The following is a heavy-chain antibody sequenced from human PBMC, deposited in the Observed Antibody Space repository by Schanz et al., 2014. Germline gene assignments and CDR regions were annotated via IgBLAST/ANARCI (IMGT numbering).Heavy chain of an antibody. J-gene: IGHJ4*02. D-gene: IGHD1-7*01. CDR3: AMGGYQLHH. CDR2: LTEGGGGT. V-gene: IGHV3-23*01. Sequence: EVQLLESGGGLAQPGGSLRLACAASGFNFNTYAMSWVRQAPGKGLEWVSGLTEGGGGTYYTDAVKGRFTISRDSSKNTLYLQMNSLRVEDTAVYYCAMGGYQLHHWGQGTLVTVSS. CDR1: GFNFNTYA.